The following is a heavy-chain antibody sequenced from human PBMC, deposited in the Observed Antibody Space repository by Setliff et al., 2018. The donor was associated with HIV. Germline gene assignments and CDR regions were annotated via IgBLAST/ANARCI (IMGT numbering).Heavy chain of an antibody. CDR3: TTGTRLVD. CDR1: GFNVNNKY. CDR2: IISKAGGGTT. Sequence: GGSLRLSCAVSGFNVNNKYMTWVRQAPGKGLDWVGRIISKAGGGTTDYAAPVQGRFSISRDDSKSTLYLQMDSLKTEDTAVYYCTTGTRLVDWGQGALVTVSS. J-gene: IGHJ4*02. V-gene: IGHV3-15*01. D-gene: IGHD2-21*01.